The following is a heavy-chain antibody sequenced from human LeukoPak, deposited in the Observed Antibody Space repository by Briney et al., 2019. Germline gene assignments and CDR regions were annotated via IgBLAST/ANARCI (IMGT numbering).Heavy chain of an antibody. CDR1: GFTFSNYW. CDR3: ARDCESGYSYGLC. Sequence: GGSLRLSCAASGFTFSNYWMHWVRQAPGKGLEWVSTITGDSTYIRYADSVRGRFTISRDNAKSSLYLQMNSLRVEDTAVYYCARDCESGYSYGLCWGQGTLVTVSS. V-gene: IGHV3-21*01. CDR2: ITGDSTYI. D-gene: IGHD5-18*01. J-gene: IGHJ4*02.